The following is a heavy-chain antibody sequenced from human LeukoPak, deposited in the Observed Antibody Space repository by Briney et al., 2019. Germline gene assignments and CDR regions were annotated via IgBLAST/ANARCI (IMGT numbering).Heavy chain of an antibody. CDR3: ARLRGSGSYYTVYFDY. CDR2: IYTSGST. V-gene: IGHV4-4*07. CDR1: GGSISSYY. J-gene: IGHJ4*02. D-gene: IGHD3-10*01. Sequence: KPSETLSLACTVSGGSISSYYWSWIRQPAGKGLEWIGRIYTSGSTNYNPSLKSRVTMSVDTSKNQFSLQLRSVTAADTAVYYCARLRGSGSYYTVYFDYWGQGTLVTVSS.